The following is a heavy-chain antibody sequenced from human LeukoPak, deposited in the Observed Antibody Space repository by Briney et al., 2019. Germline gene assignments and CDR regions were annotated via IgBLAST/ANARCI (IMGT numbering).Heavy chain of an antibody. Sequence: PGGSLRLSCAASGFTFSSYAMSWIRQPPGKGLEWIGEINHSGSTNYNPSLKSRVTISVDTSKNQFSLRLSSLTAADTAVYYCARGRYCSATICSGGDAFDIWGQGTVVTVSS. CDR3: ARGRYCSATICSGGDAFDI. J-gene: IGHJ3*02. V-gene: IGHV4-34*01. CDR1: GFTFSSYA. CDR2: INHSGST. D-gene: IGHD5-24*01.